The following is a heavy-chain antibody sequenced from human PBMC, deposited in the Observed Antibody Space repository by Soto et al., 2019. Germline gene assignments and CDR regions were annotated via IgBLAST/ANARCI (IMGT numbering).Heavy chain of an antibody. CDR3: AREAGTGRNWFDP. J-gene: IGHJ5*02. Sequence: PSETLSLTCTVSGGSISSGGYYWSWIRQHPGKGLEWIGYIYYSGSTYYNPSLKSRVTISVDTSKNQFSLKLSSVAAADTAVYYCAREAGTGRNWFDPWGQGTLVTV. D-gene: IGHD1-1*01. CDR1: GGSISSGGYY. CDR2: IYYSGST. V-gene: IGHV4-31*03.